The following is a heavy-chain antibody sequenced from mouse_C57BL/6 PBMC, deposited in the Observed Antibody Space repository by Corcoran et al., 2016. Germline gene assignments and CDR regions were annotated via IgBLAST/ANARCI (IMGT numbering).Heavy chain of an antibody. Sequence: EVQLQQSGPELVKPGASVKISCKASGYTFTDYYMNWVKQSHGKSLEWIGDINPNNGGTSYNQKFKGKATLTVDKSSSTAYMELRSLTSEDSAVYYCAREGPMDYWGQGTSVTVSS. CDR2: INPNNGGT. CDR1: GYTFTDYY. CDR3: AREGPMDY. V-gene: IGHV1-26*01. J-gene: IGHJ4*01.